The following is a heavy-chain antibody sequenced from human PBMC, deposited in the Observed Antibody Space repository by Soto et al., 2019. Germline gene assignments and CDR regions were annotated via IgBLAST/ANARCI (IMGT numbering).Heavy chain of an antibody. CDR1: GVSISSSNW. V-gene: IGHV4-4*02. J-gene: IGHJ6*02. CDR2: IYHSGST. CDR3: ARGRTAMVSNYYYGMDV. D-gene: IGHD5-18*01. Sequence: SEPLYLTCSVSGVSISSSNWWSCVRHPPVKGLEWIGEIYHSGSTNYNPSLKSRVTISVDKSKNQFSLKLSSVTAADTAVYYCARGRTAMVSNYYYGMDVWGQGTTVTVSS.